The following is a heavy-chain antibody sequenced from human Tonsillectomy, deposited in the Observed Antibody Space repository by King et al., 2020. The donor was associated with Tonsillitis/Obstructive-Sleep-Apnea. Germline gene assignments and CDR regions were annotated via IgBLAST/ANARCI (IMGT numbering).Heavy chain of an antibody. J-gene: IGHJ4*02. CDR1: GGSFSDYY. D-gene: IGHD3-3*01. V-gene: IGHV4-34*01. CDR3: ARAVTICGVVILLRKPYYFDY. CDR2: INHSGST. Sequence: VQLQQWGAGLLKPSETLSLTCAVYGGSFSDYYWSWIRQPPGKGLEWIGEINHSGSTNYNPSLKSRVTISVDTSKNQFSLKLSSVTAADTALYYCARAVTICGVVILLRKPYYFDYWGQGTLVTVSP.